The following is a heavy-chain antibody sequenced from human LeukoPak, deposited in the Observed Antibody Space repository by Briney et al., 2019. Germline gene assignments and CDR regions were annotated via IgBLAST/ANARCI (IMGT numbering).Heavy chain of an antibody. Sequence: PSETLSLTCTVSGYSISSGYYWGWIRQPPGKGLEWIGSIDHSGSTHYNPSLKSRVTISVDTSKNQFSLKLSSVTAADTALYYCARDATMMGNYLNYWGQGTLVTVSS. D-gene: IGHD5-12*01. CDR3: ARDATMMGNYLNY. J-gene: IGHJ4*02. CDR1: GYSISSGYY. V-gene: IGHV4-38-2*02. CDR2: IDHSGST.